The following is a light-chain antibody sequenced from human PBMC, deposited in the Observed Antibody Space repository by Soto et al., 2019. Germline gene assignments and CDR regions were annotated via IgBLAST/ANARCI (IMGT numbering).Light chain of an antibody. CDR3: QRYGTSPPVYA. V-gene: IGKV3-20*01. CDR1: QSVSNTY. CDR2: GAS. J-gene: IGKJ2*01. Sequence: EIVLTQSPGTLSLSPGERATLSCRTSQSVSNTYLAWYQQKPGQAPRLLVYGASSRSAGNPDRFSGGGSGTDFTLTLTRREPEDFAVYYCQRYGTSPPVYAVGQGTKLEIK.